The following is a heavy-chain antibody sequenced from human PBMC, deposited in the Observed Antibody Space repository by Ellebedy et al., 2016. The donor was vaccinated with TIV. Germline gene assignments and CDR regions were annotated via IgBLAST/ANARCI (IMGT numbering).Heavy chain of an antibody. J-gene: IGHJ5*02. CDR1: GGSISSGGYS. CDR2: IYHSGST. Sequence: MPSETLSLTCAVSGGSISSGGYSWSWIRQPPGKGLEWIGYIYHSGSTYYNPSLKSRVTISVDRSKNQFSLKLSSVTAADTAVYYCASVSRDDYGDYNNWFDPWGQGTLVTVSS. CDR3: ASVSRDDYGDYNNWFDP. D-gene: IGHD4-17*01. V-gene: IGHV4-30-2*01.